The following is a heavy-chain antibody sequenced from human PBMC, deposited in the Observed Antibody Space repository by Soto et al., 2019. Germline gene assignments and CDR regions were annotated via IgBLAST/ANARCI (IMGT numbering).Heavy chain of an antibody. CDR2: INPNSGGT. J-gene: IGHJ6*02. Sequence: GASVEVSCKASGYTFTGYYMHWVRQAPGQGLEWMGWINPNSGGTNYAQKFQGWVTMTRDTSISTAYMELSRLRSDDTAVYYCARDLMVLLWFGECREGYYYYGMDVWGQGTTVTVSS. V-gene: IGHV1-2*04. CDR3: ARDLMVLLWFGECREGYYYYGMDV. CDR1: GYTFTGYY. D-gene: IGHD3-10*01.